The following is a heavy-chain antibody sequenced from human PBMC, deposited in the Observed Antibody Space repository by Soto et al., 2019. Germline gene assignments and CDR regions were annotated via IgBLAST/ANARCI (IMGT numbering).Heavy chain of an antibody. Sequence: QLQLQESGPGLVKPSETLSLTCTVSGGSISSSSYYWGWIRQPPGKGLEWIGNIHYSGHTYYNPSLMSRVTITVDTAENQFAPKLSSVTAADPAVYYCAGGGRDDQPFGYWGRGTLVAV. CDR2: IHYSGHT. J-gene: IGHJ4*02. CDR1: GGSISSSSYY. V-gene: IGHV4-39*01. CDR3: AGGGRDDQPFGY. D-gene: IGHD1-26*01.